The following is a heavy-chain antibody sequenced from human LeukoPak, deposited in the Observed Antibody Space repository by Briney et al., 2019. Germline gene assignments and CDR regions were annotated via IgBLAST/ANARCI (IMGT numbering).Heavy chain of an antibody. V-gene: IGHV3-53*01. CDR3: TKSGPPDPY. CDR1: GLSVSSND. CDR2: IYSGDGT. D-gene: IGHD1-14*01. Sequence: GGSLRLSCAASGLSVSSNDMSWVRQAPGKGLEWVSFIYSGDGTYYADSVKGRFTISRDNSKNTLYLRMNSLRAEDTAMYYCTKSGPPDPYWGQGTMVTVSS. J-gene: IGHJ3*01.